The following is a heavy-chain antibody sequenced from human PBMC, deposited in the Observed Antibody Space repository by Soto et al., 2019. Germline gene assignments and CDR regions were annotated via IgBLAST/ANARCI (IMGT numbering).Heavy chain of an antibody. J-gene: IGHJ6*02. D-gene: IGHD3-3*01. CDR3: ARAHLYDFWSGSKIKGLLYYYYGMDV. V-gene: IGHV4-30-4*01. CDR1: GGSISSGDYY. CDR2: IYYSGST. Sequence: PSETLSLTCTVSGGSISSGDYYWSWIRQPPGKGLEWIGYIYYSGSTYYNPSLKSRVTISVDTSKNQFSLKLSSVTAADTAVYYCARAHLYDFWSGSKIKGLLYYYYGMDVWGQGTTVTVSS.